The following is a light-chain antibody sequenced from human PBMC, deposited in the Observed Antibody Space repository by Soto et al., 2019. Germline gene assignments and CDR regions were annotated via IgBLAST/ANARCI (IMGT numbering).Light chain of an antibody. CDR1: QAISIW. CDR3: QQANSFPLT. V-gene: IGKV1-12*01. Sequence: DIQMTQSPSSVSASVGDRVTITCRASQAISIWLAWYQQKPGKAPKLLMYAASNLQSGVPSRFSGSGSGTDFTLTISSLQPEDFATYYCQQANSFPLTFGGGPKGQMK. J-gene: IGKJ4*01. CDR2: AAS.